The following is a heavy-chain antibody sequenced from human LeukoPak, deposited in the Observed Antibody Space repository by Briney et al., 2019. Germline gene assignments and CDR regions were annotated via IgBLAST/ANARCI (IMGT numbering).Heavy chain of an antibody. CDR3: ARAYCGGDCYSAPDAFDI. Sequence: GASVKVSCKASGYTFSNYAMHWVRQAPGQRLEWMGWINAGNGNTKYSQKFQGRVTITRDTSASTAYMELSSLRSEDTAVYYCARAYCGGDCYSAPDAFDIWGQGTMVTVSS. CDR1: GYTFSNYA. CDR2: INAGNGNT. V-gene: IGHV1-3*01. D-gene: IGHD2-21*02. J-gene: IGHJ3*02.